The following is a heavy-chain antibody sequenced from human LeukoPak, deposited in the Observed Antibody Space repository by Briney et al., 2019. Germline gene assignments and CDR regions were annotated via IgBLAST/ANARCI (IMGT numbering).Heavy chain of an antibody. V-gene: IGHV4-59*01. J-gene: IGHJ4*02. CDR1: GGSITSYY. D-gene: IGHD3-10*02. Sequence: SETLSLTCTVSGGSITSYYWSWIRQPPGKGLEWIGYIYYSGSTNYNPSLKSRVSISVDTSKNQFSMKLSSVTAADTAVYYCARKGSSMFHFDYWGQGTLVTVSS. CDR2: IYYSGST. CDR3: ARKGSSMFHFDY.